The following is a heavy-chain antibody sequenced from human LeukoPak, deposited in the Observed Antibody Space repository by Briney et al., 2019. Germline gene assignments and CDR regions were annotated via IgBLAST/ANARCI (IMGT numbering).Heavy chain of an antibody. J-gene: IGHJ3*02. CDR3: ARAGVADAFDI. CDR1: GGTFSSYA. Sequence: GASVKVSCKASGGTFSSYAISWVRQAPGQGLEWMGIINPSGGSTSYAQKFQGRVTMTRDTSTSTVYMELSSLRSEDTAVYYCARAGVADAFDIWGQGTMVTVSS. V-gene: IGHV1-46*01. CDR2: INPSGGST.